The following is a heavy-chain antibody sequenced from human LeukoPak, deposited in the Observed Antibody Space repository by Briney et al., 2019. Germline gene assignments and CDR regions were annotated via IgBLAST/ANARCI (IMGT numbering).Heavy chain of an antibody. CDR1: GDSISSYY. V-gene: IGHV4-4*09. CDR3: ARDPTTVTKGFDI. J-gene: IGHJ3*02. D-gene: IGHD4-17*01. CDR2: IYTSGGT. Sequence: KPSETLSLTCTVSGDSISSYYWSWIRQPPGKGLEWIGYIYTSGGTNYIPSLKGRVTISIDTSKNQFSLKLSSVTAADSAVYYCARDPTTVTKGFDIWGQGTLVTVSS.